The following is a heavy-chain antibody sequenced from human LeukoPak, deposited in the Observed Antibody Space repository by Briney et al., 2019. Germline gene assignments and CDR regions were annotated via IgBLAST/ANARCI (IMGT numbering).Heavy chain of an antibody. V-gene: IGHV3-23*01. CDR1: GFTFSSYA. D-gene: IGHD3-22*01. Sequence: QPGGSLRLSCAASGFTFSSYAMSWVRQAPGKGLEWVSAISGSGGSTYYADSVKGRFTISRDNSKNTLYLQMNSLRAEDTAVYYCAASRGRSGYLGYWGQGTLVTVSS. CDR2: ISGSGGST. CDR3: AASRGRSGYLGY. J-gene: IGHJ4*02.